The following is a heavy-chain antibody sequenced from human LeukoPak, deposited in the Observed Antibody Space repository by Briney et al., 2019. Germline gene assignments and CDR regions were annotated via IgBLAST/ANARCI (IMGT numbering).Heavy chain of an antibody. CDR3: VRGRSGYDYGALGAHLDY. Sequence: PSQTLSLTCTVSGGSISSGDYYWSWIRQPPGKGLEWIGYIYYSGSTYYNPSLKSRVTISVDTSKNQFSLKLSSVTAADTAVYYCVRGRSGYDYGALGAHLDYWGQGTLVTVSS. D-gene: IGHD5-12*01. CDR1: GGSISSGDYY. V-gene: IGHV4-30-4*01. J-gene: IGHJ4*02. CDR2: IYYSGST.